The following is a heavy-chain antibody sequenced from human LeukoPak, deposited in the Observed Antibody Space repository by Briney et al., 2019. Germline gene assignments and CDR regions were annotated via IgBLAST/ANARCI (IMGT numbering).Heavy chain of an antibody. CDR1: GGSLSSHH. V-gene: IGHV4-59*11. D-gene: IGHD3-22*01. CDR2: ISDSGST. Sequence: SETLSLTCVVSGGSLSSHHWSWIRQSPGRGLEWIGYISDSGSTNYNPSLKSRVTISVDTSKNQFSLMPSSVTAADTAVYYCARGYDSSAYYPFNYWGQGTLVTVSS. CDR3: ARGYDSSAYYPFNY. J-gene: IGHJ4*02.